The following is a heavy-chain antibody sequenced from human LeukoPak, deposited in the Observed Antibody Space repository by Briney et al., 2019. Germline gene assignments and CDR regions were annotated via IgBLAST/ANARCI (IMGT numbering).Heavy chain of an antibody. V-gene: IGHV3-53*01. J-gene: IGHJ4*02. D-gene: IGHD3-22*01. CDR3: AREPYYYDSSGYYNY. CDR2: IYSGGST. Sequence: AGGSLRLSCAASGFTVSSNYMSWVRQAPGKGLEWVSVIYSGGSTYYADSVKGRFAISRDNSKNTLYLQMNSLRAEDTAVYYCAREPYYYDSSGYYNYWGQGTLDTVSS. CDR1: GFTVSSNY.